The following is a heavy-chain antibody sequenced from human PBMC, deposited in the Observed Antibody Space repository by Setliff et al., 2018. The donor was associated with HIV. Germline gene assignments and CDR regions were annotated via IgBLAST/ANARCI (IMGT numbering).Heavy chain of an antibody. D-gene: IGHD3-9*01. V-gene: IGHV4-61*02. CDR2: IYTSGST. CDR1: GGSISSGSYY. J-gene: IGHJ5*02. Sequence: SETLSLTCTVSGGSISSGSYYWSWIRQPAGKGLEWIGRIYTSGSTNYNPSLKSRVTISVDTSKNQFSLKLSSVTAADTAVYYCARDRSDILTGYYEGWFDPWGQGTLVTVSS. CDR3: ARDRSDILTGYYEGWFDP.